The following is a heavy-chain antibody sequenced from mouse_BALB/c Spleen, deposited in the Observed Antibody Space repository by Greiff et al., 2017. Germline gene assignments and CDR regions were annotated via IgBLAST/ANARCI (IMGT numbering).Heavy chain of an antibody. CDR3: VRGGAGYYAMDY. J-gene: IGHJ4*01. D-gene: IGHD3-1*01. CDR1: GFTFSDYG. V-gene: IGHV5-15*02. CDR2: ISNLAYSI. Sequence: EVKLQESGGGLVQPGGSRKLSCAASGFTFSDYGMAWVRQAPGKGPEWVAFISNLAYSIYYADTVTGRFTISRENAKNTLYLEMSSLRSEDTAMYYCVRGGAGYYAMDYWGQGTSVTVSS.